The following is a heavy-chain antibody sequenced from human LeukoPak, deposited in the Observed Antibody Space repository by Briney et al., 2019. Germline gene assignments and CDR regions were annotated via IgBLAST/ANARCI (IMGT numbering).Heavy chain of an antibody. J-gene: IGHJ4*02. D-gene: IGHD4-11*01. CDR1: GGSISSYY. V-gene: IGHV4-4*07. CDR3: ARETTGIARYLDY. Sequence: SETLSLTCTVSGGSISSYYWSWIRQPAVKVLEWIGRIYTSGSTNYNPSLKSRVTMSVDTSKNQFSLNLSSVTAADTAFYYCARETTGIARYLDYWGQGTLVTVSS. CDR2: IYTSGST.